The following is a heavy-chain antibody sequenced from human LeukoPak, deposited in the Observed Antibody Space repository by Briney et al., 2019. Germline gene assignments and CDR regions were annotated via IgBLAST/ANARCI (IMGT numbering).Heavy chain of an antibody. CDR3: ARGIGYCESCTNRFDS. D-gene: IGHD2-15*01. CDR1: GGSISSDY. CDR2: IYSSGNT. Sequence: SETLSLTCTVSGGSISSDYWGWVRQPAGKGLEWIGRIYSSGNTNYNPSLESRVTMSLDTSKNQFSLRLSSVTAADTAVYFCARGIGYCESCTNRFDSWGQGTLVTVSS. J-gene: IGHJ5*01. V-gene: IGHV4-4*07.